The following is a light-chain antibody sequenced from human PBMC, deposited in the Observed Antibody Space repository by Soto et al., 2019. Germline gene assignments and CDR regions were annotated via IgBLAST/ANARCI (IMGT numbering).Light chain of an antibody. J-gene: IGKJ4*01. Sequence: DIQMTQSPSSLSASVGDRVTITCRASQGISNSLAWYQQNAGKSPKLLIYAASSLQTGVPSRFSGSRSGTDFSLTISSLQPEDVATDYCQPYNSAPVTFGGGTKVEIK. V-gene: IGKV1-27*01. CDR2: AAS. CDR1: QGISNS. CDR3: QPYNSAPVT.